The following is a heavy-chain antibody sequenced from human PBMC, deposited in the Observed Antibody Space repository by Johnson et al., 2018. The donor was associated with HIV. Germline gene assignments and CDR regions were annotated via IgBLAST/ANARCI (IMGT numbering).Heavy chain of an antibody. V-gene: IGHV3-30*02. CDR2: IRYDGSNK. Sequence: QVQLVESGGGVVQPGGSLRLSCAASGFTFSSYGMHWVRQAPGRGLEWVAFIRYDGSNKYYADSVKGRFTISRDNSKNTLYLQMNSLRAEDTAVYYCARPRRLFEGHDAFDIWGQGTMVTVSS. CDR1: GFTFSSYG. J-gene: IGHJ3*02. D-gene: IGHD2-21*01. CDR3: ARPRRLFEGHDAFDI.